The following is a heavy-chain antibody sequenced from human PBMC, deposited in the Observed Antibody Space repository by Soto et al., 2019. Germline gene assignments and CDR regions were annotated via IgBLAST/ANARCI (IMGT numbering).Heavy chain of an antibody. CDR2: VSWQSVEI. D-gene: IGHD1-26*01. J-gene: IGHJ3*01. CDR3: VKDAIVGVTIVGKDAFEV. Sequence: EVQLVESGGGLVQPGKSLRLSCAASGFTFDDYAMHWVRQAPGKGLEWVAGVSWQSVEIAYADSVKGRLTISRDNAKNSLDVQMNSLREDDSALYYCVKDAIVGVTIVGKDAFEVWGHGTMVTVS. V-gene: IGHV3-9*01. CDR1: GFTFDDYA.